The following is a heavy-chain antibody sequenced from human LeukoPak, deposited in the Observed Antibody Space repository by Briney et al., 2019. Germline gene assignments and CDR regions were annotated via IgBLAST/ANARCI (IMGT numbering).Heavy chain of an antibody. CDR1: GGSISSGGYY. J-gene: IGHJ6*03. Sequence: PSETLSLTCTVSGGSISSGGYYWSWIRQPPGKGLEWIGYIYHSGSTYYNPSLKSRVTISVDRSKNQFSLKLSSVTAADTAVYYCARTYYDFWSGLNWYMDVWGKGTTVTVSS. CDR3: ARTYYDFWSGLNWYMDV. V-gene: IGHV4-30-2*02. D-gene: IGHD3-3*01. CDR2: IYHSGST.